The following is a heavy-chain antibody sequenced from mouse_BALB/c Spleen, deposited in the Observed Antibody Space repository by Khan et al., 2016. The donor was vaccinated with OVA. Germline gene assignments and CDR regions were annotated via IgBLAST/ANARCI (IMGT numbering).Heavy chain of an antibody. J-gene: IGHJ4*01. CDR1: GYTFTNCG. V-gene: IGHV9-3-1*01. Sequence: QIQLVQSGPELKKPGETVKISCKASGYTFTNCGMNWVKQAPGKGLKWMGWINTYTGEPTYADDFKGRFAFSLETSASTAYLQINNLKTEDTASYVCASSPYVSDVMDYWGQGTLVTVSA. CDR2: INTYTGEP. D-gene: IGHD1-1*01. CDR3: ASSPYVSDVMDY.